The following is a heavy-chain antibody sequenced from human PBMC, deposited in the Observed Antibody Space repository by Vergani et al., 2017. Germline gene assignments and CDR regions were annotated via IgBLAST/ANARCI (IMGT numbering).Heavy chain of an antibody. CDR2: VSGSSATP. CDR3: ARGSNMLTGPYYYYGMDV. V-gene: IGHV3-23*01. D-gene: IGHD3-9*01. Sequence: EVQLLESGGGLVQPGGSLRLSCEASGFSFPGYAMSWVRQAPGKGLEWVSSVSGSSATPYYADSVKGRFIISRDNSKNTLHLQMNSLRADDTAVYYCARGSNMLTGPYYYYGMDVWGQGTTVTVSS. J-gene: IGHJ6*02. CDR1: GFSFPGYA.